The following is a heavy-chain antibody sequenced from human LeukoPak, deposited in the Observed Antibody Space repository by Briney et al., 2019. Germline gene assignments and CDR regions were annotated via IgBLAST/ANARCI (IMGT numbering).Heavy chain of an antibody. CDR2: FSGSGDNI. Sequence: GGSLRLSCAASGFTFSNHAMYWVRQAPGKGLEWVAAFSGSGDNIYHADSVKGRFTISRDNAKNSLYLQMNSLRAEDTAVYYCARDRAARSHIDAFDIWGQGTMVTVSS. CDR1: GFTFSNHA. CDR3: ARDRAARSHIDAFDI. V-gene: IGHV3-21*01. J-gene: IGHJ3*02. D-gene: IGHD6-6*01.